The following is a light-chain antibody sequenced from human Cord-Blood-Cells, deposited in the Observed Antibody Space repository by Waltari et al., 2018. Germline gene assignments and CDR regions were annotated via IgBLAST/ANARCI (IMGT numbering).Light chain of an antibody. CDR2: EGS. CDR1: SSDVGSYNL. Sequence: QPALTQPASVSGSPGQPITISCTGTSSDVGSYNLVSWYQQHPGKAPKLMIYEGSKRPSGVSNRFSGSKSGNTASLTISGLQAEDEADYYCCSYAGSSTFVFGTGTKVTVL. CDR3: CSYAGSSTFV. J-gene: IGLJ1*01. V-gene: IGLV2-23*03.